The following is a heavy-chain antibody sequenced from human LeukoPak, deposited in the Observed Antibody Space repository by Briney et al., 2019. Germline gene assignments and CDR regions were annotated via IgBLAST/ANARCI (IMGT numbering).Heavy chain of an antibody. Sequence: GGSLRLSCGASGLTFIMYGMTWVRRAPGKGLEWVSTISASGGSTHHADSVKGRFTISRDHSKNTLYRQMHSQRAEVTGVFQRARDPTVPHRPYDSPDFDYWGQGTLVTVSS. J-gene: IGHJ4*02. CDR2: ISASGGST. V-gene: IGHV3-23*01. CDR3: ARDPTVPHRPYDSPDFDY. CDR1: GLTFIMYG. D-gene: IGHD3-22*01.